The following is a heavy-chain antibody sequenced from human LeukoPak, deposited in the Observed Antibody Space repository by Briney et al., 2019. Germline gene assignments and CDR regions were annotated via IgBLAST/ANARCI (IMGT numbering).Heavy chain of an antibody. CDR2: IIASSGST. D-gene: IGHD5-12*01. J-gene: IGHJ4*02. CDR3: AKGAYDYIEMGYFDY. Sequence: GGSLRLSCAASGFSISNSAMSWVRQAPGKGLEWVSLIIASSGSTFYADSVKGRFTISRDISRNTLYLQMNSLRAEDTAVYYCAKGAYDYIEMGYFDYWGQGTLVTVSS. V-gene: IGHV3-23*01. CDR1: GFSISNSA.